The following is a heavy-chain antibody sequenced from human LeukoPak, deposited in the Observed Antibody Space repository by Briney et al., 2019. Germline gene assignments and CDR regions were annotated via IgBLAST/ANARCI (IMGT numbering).Heavy chain of an antibody. V-gene: IGHV1-69*05. Sequence: ASVKVSCKASGGTFSSYDISWVRQAPGQGLEWMGGIIPIFGTANYAQKFQGRVTITTDQSTSTAYLELSSLRSEDTAVYYCARDHRGAVASYYYYYMDVWGKGATVTVSS. D-gene: IGHD6-19*01. CDR2: IIPIFGTA. J-gene: IGHJ6*03. CDR3: ARDHRGAVASYYYYYMDV. CDR1: GGTFSSYD.